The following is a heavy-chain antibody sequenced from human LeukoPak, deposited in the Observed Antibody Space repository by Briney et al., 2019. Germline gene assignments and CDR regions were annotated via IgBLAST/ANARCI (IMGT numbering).Heavy chain of an antibody. D-gene: IGHD1-1*01. CDR1: GGSISSYY. CDR2: IYYSGST. Sequence: SETLSLTCTVSGGSISSYYWSWIRQPPGKGLEWIGYIYYSGSTNYNPSLKSRVTISVDTSKNQFSLKLSSVTAADTAVYYCARENDGYYFDYWGQGILVTVSS. V-gene: IGHV4-59*01. CDR3: ARENDGYYFDY. J-gene: IGHJ4*02.